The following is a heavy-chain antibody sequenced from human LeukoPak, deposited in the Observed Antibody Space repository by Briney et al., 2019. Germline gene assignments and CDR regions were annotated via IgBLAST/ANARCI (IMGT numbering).Heavy chain of an antibody. D-gene: IGHD3-16*01. CDR3: ATLEIGDYYFDY. CDR1: GGSINSRPYY. V-gene: IGHV4-39*01. J-gene: IGHJ4*02. Sequence: PSETLSLTCTVSGGSINSRPYYWGWVRQPPGKGLEWIGSISYSGSIHYNPSLKSRVTISVDTSKNHFSLRLSSVTAADTAVYYCATLEIGDYYFDYWGQGTLVTVSS. CDR2: ISYSGSI.